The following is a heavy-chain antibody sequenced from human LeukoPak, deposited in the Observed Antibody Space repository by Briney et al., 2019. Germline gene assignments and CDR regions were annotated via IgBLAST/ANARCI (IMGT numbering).Heavy chain of an antibody. CDR3: ARVVVAATGGATDAFDI. CDR1: GGSISSGSYY. CDR2: IYTSGST. Sequence: SQTLSLTCTVSGGSISSGSYYWRWIRQPAGKGLEWIVRIYTSGSTNYNPSLKSRVTISVDTSKNQFSLKLSSVTAADTAVYYCARVVVAATGGATDAFDIWGQGTMVTVSS. V-gene: IGHV4-61*02. D-gene: IGHD2-15*01. J-gene: IGHJ3*02.